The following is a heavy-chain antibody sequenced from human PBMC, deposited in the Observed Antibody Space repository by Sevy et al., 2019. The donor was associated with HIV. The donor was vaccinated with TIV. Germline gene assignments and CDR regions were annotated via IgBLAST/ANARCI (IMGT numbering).Heavy chain of an antibody. V-gene: IGHV3-7*01. CDR1: GFTFSSHW. Sequence: GGSLRLSCAASGFTFSSHWMSWVRQAPGKGPEWVANIKQDGSDKYYVDSVKGRFTISRDNAKNSLSLQMNSLRAEDTAVYYCARDTGGIGMDVWGQGTTVTVSS. J-gene: IGHJ6*02. CDR2: IKQDGSDK. CDR3: ARDTGGIGMDV. D-gene: IGHD6-13*01.